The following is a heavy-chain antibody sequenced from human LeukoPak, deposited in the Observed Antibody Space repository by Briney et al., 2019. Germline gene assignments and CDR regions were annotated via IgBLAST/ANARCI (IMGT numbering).Heavy chain of an antibody. CDR1: GFTFSSYG. V-gene: IGHV3-33*01. CDR3: ARDGSVGATGTDY. J-gene: IGHJ4*02. D-gene: IGHD1-26*01. CDR2: IWYDGSNK. Sequence: GGSLRLSCAASGFTFSSYGMHWVRQAPGKGLEWVAVIWYDGSNKYYADSVKGRFTISRDNSKNTLYLQMNSLRAEDTAVYYCARDGSVGATGTDYWGQGTLVTVSS.